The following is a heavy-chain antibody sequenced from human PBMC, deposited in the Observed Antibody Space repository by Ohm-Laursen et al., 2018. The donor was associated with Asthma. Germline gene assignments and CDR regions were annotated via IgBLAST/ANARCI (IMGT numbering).Heavy chain of an antibody. CDR1: GGSISSGGYS. Sequence: QTLSLTCAVSGGSISSGGYSWSWIRQPPGKGLEWIGYIYHSGSTYYNPSLKSRVTISVDRSKNQFSLKLSSVTAADTAVYYCARVSPEDYGDYVFDYWGQGTLVTVSS. J-gene: IGHJ4*02. CDR3: ARVSPEDYGDYVFDY. D-gene: IGHD4-17*01. V-gene: IGHV4-30-2*01. CDR2: IYHSGST.